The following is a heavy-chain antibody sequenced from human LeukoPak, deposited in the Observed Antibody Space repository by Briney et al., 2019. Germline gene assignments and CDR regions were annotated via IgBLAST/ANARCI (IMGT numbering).Heavy chain of an antibody. V-gene: IGHV3-21*01. CDR3: ARLTGTTGPYFDY. J-gene: IGHJ4*02. Sequence: GGSLRLSCAGSEFTFRSYSMHWVRQAPGKGLEWVSSISGSSDDIYYADSVKGRFTISRDNAKNSLYLQMNSLRAEDTAVYYGARLTGTTGPYFDYWGQGTLVTVSS. D-gene: IGHD1-7*01. CDR2: ISGSSDDI. CDR1: EFTFRSYS.